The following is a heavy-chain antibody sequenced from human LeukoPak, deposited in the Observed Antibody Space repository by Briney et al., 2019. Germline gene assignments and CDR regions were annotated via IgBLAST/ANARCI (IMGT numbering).Heavy chain of an antibody. D-gene: IGHD5-12*01. CDR3: ARDYHSGYDFDY. V-gene: IGHV3-74*01. CDR1: GFTFSSYW. Sequence: GGSLRLSCAASGFTFSSYWMHWVRQAPGKGLVWVSRINSDGSSTSYADSVKGRFTISRDNDENTLYLQMNSLRAEDTAVYYCARDYHSGYDFDYWGQGTLVTVSS. J-gene: IGHJ4*02. CDR2: INSDGSST.